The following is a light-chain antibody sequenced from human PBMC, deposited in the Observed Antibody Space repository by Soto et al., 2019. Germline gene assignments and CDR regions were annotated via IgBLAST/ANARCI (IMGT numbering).Light chain of an antibody. CDR1: ESVGTN. CDR3: HQYDNWPPWT. J-gene: IGKJ1*01. V-gene: IGKV3-15*01. Sequence: EVLMTQSPATLPVSPGERATLSCRASESVGTNVAWYQQKPGQAPRLLIYGAFTRATGIPARFSGSGSGTEVTLTISSLQSEDFAVYYCHQYDNWPPWTFGQGTKVEIK. CDR2: GAF.